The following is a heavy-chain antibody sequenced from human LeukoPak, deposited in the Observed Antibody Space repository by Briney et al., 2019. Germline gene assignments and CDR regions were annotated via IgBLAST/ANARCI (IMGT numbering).Heavy chain of an antibody. J-gene: IGHJ4*02. D-gene: IGHD3-22*01. Sequence: SSETLSLTCTVSGDSINSLDLWSWVRQPPGKGLEWIGEMYLSGTTHSNPSVKSRVTISIDKSKNQFFLNLSSVTAADTAVYYCAGLVGRYSSGLYYYYFDYWGQGTLVTVSS. CDR2: MYLSGTT. CDR3: AGLVGRYSSGLYYYYFDY. V-gene: IGHV4-4*02. CDR1: GDSINSLDL.